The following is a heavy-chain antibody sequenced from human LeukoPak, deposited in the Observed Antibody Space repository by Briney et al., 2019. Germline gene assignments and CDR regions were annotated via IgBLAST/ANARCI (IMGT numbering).Heavy chain of an antibody. V-gene: IGHV3-30*02. CDR2: IWYDGSNK. D-gene: IGHD5-12*01. J-gene: IGHJ3*02. Sequence: GGSLRLSCAASGFTFSSYGMHWVRQAPGKGLEWVAVIWYDGSNKYYADSVKGRFTISRDNSKSTLYLQMNSLRAEDTAVYYCAKGYSGYVNDAFDISGQGTMVTVSS. CDR1: GFTFSSYG. CDR3: AKGYSGYVNDAFDI.